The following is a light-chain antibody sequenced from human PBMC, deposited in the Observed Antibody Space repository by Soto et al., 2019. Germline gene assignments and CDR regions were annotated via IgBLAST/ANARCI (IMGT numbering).Light chain of an antibody. CDR1: ISDIGLYNY. CDR2: EVS. Sequence: QSALTQPAAVSGSPGPSITISCTGTISDIGLYNYVSWYQQHPGKAPKLVIYEVSNRPSGVSDRFSGSKSDNTASLTISGLQAEDEANYYCSSFTTTSTLVFGAGTKVTVL. V-gene: IGLV2-14*01. CDR3: SSFTTTSTLV. J-gene: IGLJ1*01.